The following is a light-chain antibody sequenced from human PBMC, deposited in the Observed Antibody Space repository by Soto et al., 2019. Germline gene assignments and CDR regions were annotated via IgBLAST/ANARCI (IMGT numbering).Light chain of an antibody. CDR3: KQYGSSVT. Sequence: IGFSQYPPILALSEAERSSLSGRASQSVSSSYLAWYQHTPGQPPSLLIHAASSRVTGPPDRFSGSGSGTDFPLTITRLEPDDFAVYYCKQYGSSVTFGEGTKVDIK. V-gene: IGKV3-20*01. CDR1: QSVSSSY. CDR2: AAS. J-gene: IGKJ4*01.